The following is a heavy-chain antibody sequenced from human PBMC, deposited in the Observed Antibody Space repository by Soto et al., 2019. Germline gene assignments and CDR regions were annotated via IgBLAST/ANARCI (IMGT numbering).Heavy chain of an antibody. CDR3: TKGDSSGYFDPSTGYSTPDH. D-gene: IGHD3-3*01. V-gene: IGHV3-23*01. Sequence: DVQLFESGGGLVEPGESLRLSCAASGFIFKDFAMSWVLQAPGKGLDWVSTITTSDDITYSADSVRGRFTISRGTSANPLFLQMSSLRGDDTATYYCTKGDSSGYFDPSTGYSTPDHWGQGTLVPVSS. J-gene: IGHJ5*02. CDR2: ITTSDDIT. CDR1: GFIFKDFA.